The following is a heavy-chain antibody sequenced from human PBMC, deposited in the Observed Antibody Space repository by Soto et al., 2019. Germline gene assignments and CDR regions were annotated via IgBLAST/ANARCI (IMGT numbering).Heavy chain of an antibody. CDR3: AVTVTTHYGMDV. CDR2: IIPIFGTA. CDR1: GGTFSSYA. Sequence: QVQLVQSGAEVKKPGSSVKVSCKASGGTFSSYAISWVRQDPGQGLEWMGGIIPIFGTANYAQKFQGRVTITAYESTRTAYMELSSLRSEDTAVYYCAVTVTTHYGMDVWCQGTTVTVSS. J-gene: IGHJ6*02. D-gene: IGHD4-17*01. V-gene: IGHV1-69*01.